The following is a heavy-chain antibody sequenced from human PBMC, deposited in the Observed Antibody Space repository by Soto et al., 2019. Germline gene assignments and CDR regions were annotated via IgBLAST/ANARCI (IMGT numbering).Heavy chain of an antibody. D-gene: IGHD4-4*01. J-gene: IGHJ6*02. V-gene: IGHV3-74*03. CDR3: ARDKCNDYNYYGMDV. CDR1: GFTFSNYW. CDR2: INSDASTI. Sequence: DVQLVESGGGLVQPGGSLRLSCAASGFTFSNYWMHWVRQAPGKGLVWVAYINSDASTIKYADSVKGRFTISRYNARNPPYLQMNRLRCDDPAVYYSARDKCNDYNYYGMDVWGQGTRVTVS.